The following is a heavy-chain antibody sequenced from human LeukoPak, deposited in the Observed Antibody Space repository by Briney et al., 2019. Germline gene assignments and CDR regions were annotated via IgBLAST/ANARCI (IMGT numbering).Heavy chain of an antibody. CDR2: IYHSGST. J-gene: IGHJ5*02. CDR1: DYSISSGYY. V-gene: IGHV4-38-2*01. Sequence: SETLSLTCAVSDYSISSGYYWGWIRQPPGKGLEWIGTIYHSGSTYYSPSLESRVTISVDTSKNQFSLKLSSVTAADTVVYYCARHLSQRRGGFDPWGQGTLVTVSS. CDR3: ARHLSQRRGGFDP. D-gene: IGHD3-16*01.